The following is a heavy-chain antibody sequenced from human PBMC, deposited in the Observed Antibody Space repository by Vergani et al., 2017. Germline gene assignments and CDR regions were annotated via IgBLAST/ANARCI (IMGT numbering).Heavy chain of an antibody. D-gene: IGHD2-2*01. CDR2: IIPIFGTA. Sequence: QVQLVQSGAEVKKPGSSVKVSCKASGGTFSSYAISWVRQAPGQGLEWMGGIIPIFGTANYAQKFHGRVTITADESTSTAYMELSSLRSEDTAVYYCARVLVAGVRVGYFDYWGQGTLVTVSS. CDR1: GGTFSSYA. V-gene: IGHV1-69*01. J-gene: IGHJ4*02. CDR3: ARVLVAGVRVGYFDY.